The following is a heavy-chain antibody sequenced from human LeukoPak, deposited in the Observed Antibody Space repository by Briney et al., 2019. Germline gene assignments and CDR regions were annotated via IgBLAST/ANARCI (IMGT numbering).Heavy chain of an antibody. D-gene: IGHD3-10*01. CDR1: GFTFSSYG. J-gene: IGHJ6*03. V-gene: IGHV3-23*01. CDR2: ISGSGGST. Sequence: GGSLRLSCAASGFTFSSYGMSWVRQAPGKGLEWVSAISGSGGSTYYANSVKGRFTISRDNSKNTLYLQMNSLRAEDTAVYYCAKGSELLWFQYYYYYMDVWGKGTTVTISS. CDR3: AKGSELLWFQYYYYYMDV.